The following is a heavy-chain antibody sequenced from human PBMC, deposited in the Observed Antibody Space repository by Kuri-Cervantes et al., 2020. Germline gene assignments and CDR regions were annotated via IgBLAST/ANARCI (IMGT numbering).Heavy chain of an antibody. CDR1: GFTFSNAW. CDR2: IKSKTDGGTT. Sequence: GGSLRLSCAASGFTFSNAWMSWVRQAPGKGLEWVGRIKSKTDGGTTDYAAPVKGRFTISRDDSKNTLYLQMNSLRAEDTAVYYCAKALTAVVVPAASDYWGQGTLVTVSS. CDR3: AKALTAVVVPAASDY. J-gene: IGHJ4*02. D-gene: IGHD2-2*01. V-gene: IGHV3-15*01.